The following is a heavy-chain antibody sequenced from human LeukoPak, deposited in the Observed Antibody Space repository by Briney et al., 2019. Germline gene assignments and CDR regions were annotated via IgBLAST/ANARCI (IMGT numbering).Heavy chain of an antibody. Sequence: SESLSLTCTVSGGSISGYHWSWIRQPPGKGLEWIGYIYYTGSTDYNPSLKNRVTISVDTSKNQFSLELSSVTAADTAVYYCARQMDRVSSFDYWGQGTLVTVSS. J-gene: IGHJ4*02. CDR1: GGSISGYH. V-gene: IGHV4-59*08. CDR2: IYYTGST. CDR3: ARQMDRVSSFDY. D-gene: IGHD2-8*01.